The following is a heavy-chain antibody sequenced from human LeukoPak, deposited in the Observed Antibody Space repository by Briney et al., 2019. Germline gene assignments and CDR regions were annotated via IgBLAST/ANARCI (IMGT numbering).Heavy chain of an antibody. V-gene: IGHV3-74*01. J-gene: IGHJ4*02. Sequence: GGSLRLSCVASGLTFSSNWMSWVRQAPGKGLVWVSRINSDGSSTSCADSVKGRFTISRDNAKNTLYLQMNSLRAEDTAVYYCARGLTEAYYDYVWGSYRFRYFDYWGQGTLVTVSS. CDR2: INSDGSST. CDR3: ARGLTEAYYDYVWGSYRFRYFDY. D-gene: IGHD3-16*02. CDR1: GLTFSSNW.